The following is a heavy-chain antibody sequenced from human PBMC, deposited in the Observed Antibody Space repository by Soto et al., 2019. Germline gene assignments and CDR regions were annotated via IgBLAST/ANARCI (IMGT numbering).Heavy chain of an antibody. CDR1: KLTVGSSD. CDR2: IYSGGLT. D-gene: IGHD2-15*01. J-gene: IGHJ4*02. V-gene: IGHV3-53*01. Sequence: GGSLRLSCAASKLTVGSSDMTWVRQAPGKGLEWVSVIYSGGLTYYADSVKGRFTISRDTSKNTLYLQLNTLRADDTAVYYCASSAGFCSGGSCYDYWGQGTLVTVSS. CDR3: ASSAGFCSGGSCYDY.